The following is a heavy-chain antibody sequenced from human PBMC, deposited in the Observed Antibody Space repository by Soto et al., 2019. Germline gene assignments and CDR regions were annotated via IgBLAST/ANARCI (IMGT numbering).Heavy chain of an antibody. Sequence: GGSLRLSCAASGFTFSSDWMHWVRQAPGKGLVWVSHIKSDGSGTSYADSVKGRFTISRDNAKSTLYLQMNSLGVEDTAVYYCARDRGYDAHDYYYNAMDVWGQGTTVTVSS. CDR2: IKSDGSGT. V-gene: IGHV3-74*01. CDR3: ARDRGYDAHDYYYNAMDV. J-gene: IGHJ6*02. D-gene: IGHD2-15*01. CDR1: GFTFSSDW.